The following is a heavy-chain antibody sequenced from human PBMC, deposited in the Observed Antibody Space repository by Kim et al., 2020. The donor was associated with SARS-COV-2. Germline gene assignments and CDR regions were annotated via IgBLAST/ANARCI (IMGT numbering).Heavy chain of an antibody. D-gene: IGHD1-1*01. V-gene: IGHV3-73*01. CDR1: GFTFSGSA. J-gene: IGHJ3*02. Sequence: GGSLRLSCAASGFTFSGSAIHWVRQAPGKGLAWVGRIRSKANSYSSAYAASGRVSFCIDRADTKHSPYLQMHNLKTEDTSVYSSTSVSATTSAFWDASD. CDR2: IRSKANSYSS. CDR3: TSVSATTSAFWDASD.